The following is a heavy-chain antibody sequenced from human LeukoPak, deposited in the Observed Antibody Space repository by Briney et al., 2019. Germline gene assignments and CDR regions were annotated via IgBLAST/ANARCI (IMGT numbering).Heavy chain of an antibody. CDR1: GGSISSYY. J-gene: IGHJ3*02. D-gene: IGHD6-6*01. Sequence: SETLSLTCSVSGGSISSYYWSWIRQPPGKGLEYIGYSYYSGSNDYNPSLKSRVTISVDTSNQFSLMLTSVTAADTAVYYCARQSIAARRAFDIWGQGTMVTVSS. CDR3: ARQSIAARRAFDI. V-gene: IGHV4-59*08. CDR2: SYYSGSN.